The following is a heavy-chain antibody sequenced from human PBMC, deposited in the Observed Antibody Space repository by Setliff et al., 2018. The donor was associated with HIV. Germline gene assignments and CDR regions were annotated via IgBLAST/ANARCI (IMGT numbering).Heavy chain of an antibody. D-gene: IGHD3-16*01. Sequence: PSETLSLTCTVSGYSISTGYNWGRIRQPPGKGLEWIGSMHHSGGTYYNPSLKTRVTISLDTSKNQFSLNLSSVTAAETAVYYCVRGGSWGIIWGQGTVVTVSS. CDR1: GYSISTGYN. CDR3: VRGGSWGII. V-gene: IGHV4-38-2*02. J-gene: IGHJ3*02. CDR2: MHHSGGT.